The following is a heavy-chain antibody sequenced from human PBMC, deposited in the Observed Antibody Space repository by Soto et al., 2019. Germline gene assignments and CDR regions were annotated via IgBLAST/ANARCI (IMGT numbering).Heavy chain of an antibody. D-gene: IGHD3-22*01. V-gene: IGHV3-21*01. J-gene: IGHJ6*02. CDR2: ISSSSGYI. Sequence: PGGSLRLSCAASGFTFSSYTMNWVRQAPGKGLEWVSSISSSSGYIYYADSLKGRFTISRDNANNSLLLQMNSLRAEDTAVYYCARGLFVSGNYYYSMDVWGQGTTVTVSS. CDR1: GFTFSSYT. CDR3: ARGLFVSGNYYYSMDV.